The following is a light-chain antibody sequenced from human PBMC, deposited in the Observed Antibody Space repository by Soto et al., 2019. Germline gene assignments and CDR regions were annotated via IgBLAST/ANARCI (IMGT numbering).Light chain of an antibody. V-gene: IGKV1-9*01. CDR1: QGISSW. J-gene: IGKJ5*01. CDR2: AAS. Sequence: DIQMTQSPSAVSASVGDRVTITCRASQGISSWLAWYQQKPGKAPKLLIYAASTLQSGVPLSFSGSGSGTSFTLTISSLQPEDFATYYCQQLLSYPITFGQGTRLEIK. CDR3: QQLLSYPIT.